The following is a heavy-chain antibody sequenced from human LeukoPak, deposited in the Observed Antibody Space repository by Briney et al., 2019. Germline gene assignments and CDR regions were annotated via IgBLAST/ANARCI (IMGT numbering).Heavy chain of an antibody. CDR2: ISSSSSYI. CDR1: GFTFSSYS. J-gene: IGHJ4*02. CDR3: ARVLSYYDILTGYYKVEYFDY. Sequence: GGSLRLSCAASGFTFSSYSMNWVRQAPGKGLEWVSSISSSSSYIYYADSVKGRFTISRDNAKNSLYLQMNSLRAEDTAVYYCARVLSYYDILTGYYKVEYFDYWGQGTLVTVSS. D-gene: IGHD3-9*01. V-gene: IGHV3-21*01.